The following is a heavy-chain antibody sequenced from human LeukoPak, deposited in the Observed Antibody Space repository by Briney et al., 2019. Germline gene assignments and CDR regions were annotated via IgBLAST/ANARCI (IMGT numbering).Heavy chain of an antibody. V-gene: IGHV1-3*01. CDR2: IHAGNGNT. D-gene: IGHD2-15*01. J-gene: IGHJ4*02. CDR3: AREGSGASFVDY. Sequence: GASVKVSCKASGYSLTSYAMHWVRQAPGQGLEWMGWIHAGNGNTKYSEKFQGRLTITRDMSASTGYMEMSSLRWEDAAVYYCAREGSGASFVDYWGQGTLVTVSS. CDR1: GYSLTSYA.